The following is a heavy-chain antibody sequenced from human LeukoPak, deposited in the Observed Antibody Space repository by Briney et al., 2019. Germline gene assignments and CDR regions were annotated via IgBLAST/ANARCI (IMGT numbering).Heavy chain of an antibody. D-gene: IGHD3-22*01. Sequence: GESLKISCKGSGYSFTNYWIGWVRQMPGKGLEWMAIIYPGDSDTRYSPSFQGQVTISADKSISTAYLQWSSLKASDTAMYYCARQFRDSSGYYSYYFDYWGQGTLVTVSS. V-gene: IGHV5-51*01. CDR3: ARQFRDSSGYYSYYFDY. CDR1: GYSFTNYW. CDR2: IYPGDSDT. J-gene: IGHJ4*02.